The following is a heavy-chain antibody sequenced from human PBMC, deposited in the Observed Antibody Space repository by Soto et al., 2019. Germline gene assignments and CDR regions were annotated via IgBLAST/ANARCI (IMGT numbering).Heavy chain of an antibody. CDR1: GFTFSSDW. J-gene: IGHJ6*02. CDR2: IYRDGRST. V-gene: IGHV3-74*01. Sequence: GGSLRLSCPASGFTFSSDWMHWVRQAAGKGLVGVSRIYRDGRSTSYADAVKSRYTISKDTAKNTLYLKMNSLRAEDTDVYYCARVRRYYYHSGDYYYYGMDVWGQGTKVTVSS. CDR3: ARVRRYYYHSGDYYYYGMDV. D-gene: IGHD3-10*01.